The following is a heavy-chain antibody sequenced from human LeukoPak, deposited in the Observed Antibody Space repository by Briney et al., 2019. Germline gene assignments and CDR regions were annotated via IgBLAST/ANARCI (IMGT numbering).Heavy chain of an antibody. CDR2: IYYSGST. CDR1: GGSISSSSYY. V-gene: IGHV4-39*01. J-gene: IGHJ4*02. CDR3: AREPYDFWSGRNPYYFDY. D-gene: IGHD3-3*01. Sequence: SETLSLTCTVSGGSISSSSYYWGWIRQPAGKGLEWIGSIYYSGSTYYNPSLKSRVTISVDTSKNQFSLKLSSVTAADTAVYYCAREPYDFWSGRNPYYFDYWGQGTLVTVSS.